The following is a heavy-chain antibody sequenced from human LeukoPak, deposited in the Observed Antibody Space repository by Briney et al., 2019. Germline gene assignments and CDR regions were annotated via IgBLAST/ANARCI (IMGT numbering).Heavy chain of an antibody. Sequence: GGSLRLSCAASGFTFSSYAVSWVRQAPGKGLEWVSAISGSGGSTYYADSVKGRSTISRDNSKNTLYLQMNSLRAEDTAVYYCAKDRDDYGDFYFDYWGQGTLVTVSS. J-gene: IGHJ4*02. CDR3: AKDRDDYGDFYFDY. CDR2: ISGSGGST. D-gene: IGHD4-17*01. V-gene: IGHV3-23*01. CDR1: GFTFSSYA.